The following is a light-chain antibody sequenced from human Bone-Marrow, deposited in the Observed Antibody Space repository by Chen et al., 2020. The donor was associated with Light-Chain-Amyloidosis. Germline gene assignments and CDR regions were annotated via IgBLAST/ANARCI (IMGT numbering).Light chain of an antibody. Sequence: DIQMTQSPSSLSASVGDRVTITCRASQSISSYLNWYQQKPGKAPKLLIYAASSLQSGVPSRFSGSGSGTDSTLTISSLQPEEFATYYCQQSYSTPRTFGQGTKVEIK. J-gene: IGKJ1*01. CDR1: QSISSY. V-gene: IGKV1-39*01. CDR2: AAS. CDR3: QQSYSTPRT.